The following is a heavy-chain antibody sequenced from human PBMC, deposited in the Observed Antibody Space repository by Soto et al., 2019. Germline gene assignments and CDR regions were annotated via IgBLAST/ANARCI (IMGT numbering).Heavy chain of an antibody. CDR3: ASSNYYDSSGYYGY. V-gene: IGHV1-3*01. CDR2: INPSNGNT. D-gene: IGHD3-22*01. J-gene: IGHJ4*02. Sequence: ASVKVSCKASGYTFTSYAMHWVRQAPGQRLEWMGWINPSNGNTKYAQKFQGRVTITRDTSTSTAYMELSSLRSEDTAVYYCASSNYYDSSGYYGYWGQGTLVTVSS. CDR1: GYTFTSYA.